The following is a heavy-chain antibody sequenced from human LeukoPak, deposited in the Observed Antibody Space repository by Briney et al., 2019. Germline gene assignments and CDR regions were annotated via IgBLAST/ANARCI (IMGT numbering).Heavy chain of an antibody. V-gene: IGHV4-59*01. CDR2: IYYSGST. CDR3: AREGGDYGSGSYYYYYYYMDV. D-gene: IGHD3-10*01. J-gene: IGHJ6*03. CDR1: GGSISSYY. Sequence: SETLSLTCTVSGGSISSYYWSWIRQPPGKGLEWIGYIYYSGSTNYNPSLKSRVTISVDTSKNQFSLKLSSVTAADTAVYYCAREGGDYGSGSYYYYYYYMDVWAKGPRSPSP.